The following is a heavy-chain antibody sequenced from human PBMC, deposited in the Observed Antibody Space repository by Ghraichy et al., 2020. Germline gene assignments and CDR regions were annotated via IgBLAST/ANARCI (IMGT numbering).Heavy chain of an antibody. V-gene: IGHV3-7*03. CDR3: ARDEGVPKAYYYYGMDV. Sequence: GESLNISCAASGFTFSSYWMSWVRQAPGKGLEWVANIKQDGSEKYYVDSVRGRLTISRDNAKNSLYLQMNTLRAEDTAVYYCARDEGVPKAYYYYGMDVWGQGTTVTVSS. CDR1: GFTFSSYW. D-gene: IGHD3-10*01. J-gene: IGHJ6*02. CDR2: IKQDGSEK.